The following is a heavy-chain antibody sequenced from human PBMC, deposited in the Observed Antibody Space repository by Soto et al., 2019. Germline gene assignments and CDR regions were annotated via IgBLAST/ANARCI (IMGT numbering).Heavy chain of an antibody. V-gene: IGHV5-10-1*01. CDR1: GYSFTSYW. CDR2: IDPSDSYT. CDR3: ATTRPSVLRFLEWLPNYYYYGMDV. D-gene: IGHD3-3*01. J-gene: IGHJ6*02. Sequence: GESLKISCKGSGYSFTSYWISWVRPMPGKGLEWMGRIDPSDSYTNYSPSFQGHVTISADKSISTAYLQWSSLKASDTAMYYCATTRPSVLRFLEWLPNYYYYGMDVWGQGTTVTVSS.